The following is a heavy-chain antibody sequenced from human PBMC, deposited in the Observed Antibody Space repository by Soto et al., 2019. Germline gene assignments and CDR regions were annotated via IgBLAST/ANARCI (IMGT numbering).Heavy chain of an antibody. V-gene: IGHV3-30-3*01. Sequence: GGSLRLSCAASGFTFSSYAMHWVRQAPGKGLEWVAVISYDGSNKYYADSVKGRFTISRDNSKNPLYLQMNSLRAEDTAVYYCARDLSCGGDCYLLVTGSYYYYGMDVWGQGTTVTVSS. CDR1: GFTFSSYA. J-gene: IGHJ6*02. CDR3: ARDLSCGGDCYLLVTGSYYYYGMDV. D-gene: IGHD2-21*02. CDR2: ISYDGSNK.